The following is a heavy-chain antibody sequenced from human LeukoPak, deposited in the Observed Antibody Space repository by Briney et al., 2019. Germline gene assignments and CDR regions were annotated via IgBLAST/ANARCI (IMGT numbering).Heavy chain of an antibody. V-gene: IGHV1-69*06. D-gene: IGHD3-16*01. Sequence: SVKDSCKASRGTFSSYAISWVRQAPGPGLEWMGRINPIFGTANYAQKFQGRVIITADKSTSTAYMELSSLRSEGTAVYYCATSPLGGRPYCYYYMDVWGKGTTVTVSS. CDR3: ATSPLGGRPYCYYYMDV. CDR1: RGTFSSYA. J-gene: IGHJ6*03. CDR2: INPIFGTA.